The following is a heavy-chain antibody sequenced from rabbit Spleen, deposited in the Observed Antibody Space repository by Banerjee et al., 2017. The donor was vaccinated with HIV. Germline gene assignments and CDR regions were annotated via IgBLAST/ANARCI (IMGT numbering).Heavy chain of an antibody. CDR2: IGSGSGSA. D-gene: IGHD8-1*01. V-gene: IGHV1S40*01. Sequence: QSLEESGGGLVQPEGSLTLTCTASGFSFSSSYYMCWVRQAPGKGLEWIGCIGSGSGSAYYASWVNGRFTISKTSSTTVTLQMTSLTAADTATYFCARCAGSTYWGFNLWGPGTLVTVS. CDR3: ARCAGSTYWGFNL. CDR1: GFSFSSSYY. J-gene: IGHJ4*01.